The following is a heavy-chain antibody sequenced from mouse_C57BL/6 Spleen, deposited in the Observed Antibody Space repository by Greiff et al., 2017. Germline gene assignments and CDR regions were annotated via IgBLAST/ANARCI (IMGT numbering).Heavy chain of an antibody. CDR3: AREGYFDV. Sequence: VQLQQSGPELVKPGASVKMSCKASGYTFTDYNMHWVKQSHGKSLEWIGYINPNNGGTSYHQKFKGKATLTVNTSSSTAYMELRSLTSEDSAVYYCAREGYFDVWGTGTTVTVAS. CDR2: INPNNGGT. V-gene: IGHV1-22*01. J-gene: IGHJ1*03. CDR1: GYTFTDYN.